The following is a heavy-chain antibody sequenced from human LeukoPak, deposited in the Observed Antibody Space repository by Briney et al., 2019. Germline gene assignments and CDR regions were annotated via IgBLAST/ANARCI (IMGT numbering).Heavy chain of an antibody. J-gene: IGHJ4*02. CDR2: INSDGSST. CDR3: AAGLIMVTAFDY. V-gene: IGHV3-74*01. D-gene: IGHD2-21*02. Sequence: GGSLRLSCAASGFTFSSYWMHCVRQTPGRGLVWVSRINSDGSSTSYADYVKGRFTISRDNAKNTLYLHMNSLRGEDTAVYYCAAGLIMVTAFDYWGQGTRVTVSS. CDR1: GFTFSSYW.